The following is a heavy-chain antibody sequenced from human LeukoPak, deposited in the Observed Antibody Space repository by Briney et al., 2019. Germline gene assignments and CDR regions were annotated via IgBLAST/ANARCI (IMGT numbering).Heavy chain of an antibody. D-gene: IGHD1-26*01. V-gene: IGHV4-30-4*01. J-gene: IGHJ4*02. CDR2: IYYSGST. CDR3: ARERSGSYFGFDY. Sequence: SETLSLTCTVSGGSISSGDHYWSWIRQPPGKGLEWIGYIYYSGSTYYNPSLKSRITISVDTSKNQFPLKLSSVTAADTAVYYCARERSGSYFGFDYWGQGTRVTVSS. CDR1: GGSISSGDHY.